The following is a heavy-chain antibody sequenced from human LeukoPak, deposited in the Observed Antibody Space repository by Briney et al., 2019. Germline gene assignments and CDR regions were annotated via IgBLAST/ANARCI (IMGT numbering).Heavy chain of an antibody. CDR2: ISGNSAYI. D-gene: IGHD3-10*01. CDR1: GFTVSSNY. CDR3: ATDYYVSGSYYRLFY. V-gene: IGHV3-21*01. Sequence: GGSLRLSCAASGFTVSSNYMSWVRQAPGKGLEWVSFISGNSAYIYYADSVKGRFTISRDNAKNTLYLQMNNLRAEDTAIYYCATDYYVSGSYYRLFYWGQGTLVTVSS. J-gene: IGHJ4*02.